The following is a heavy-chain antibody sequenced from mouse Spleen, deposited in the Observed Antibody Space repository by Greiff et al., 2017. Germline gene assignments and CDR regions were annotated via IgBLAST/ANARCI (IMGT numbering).Heavy chain of an antibody. CDR3: ARERNAMDY. V-gene: IGHV1-54*01. Sequence: VKVVESGAELVRPGTSVKVSCKASGYAFTNYLIEWVKQRPGQGLEWIGVINPGSGGTNYNEKFKGKATLTADKSSSTAYMQLSSLTSEDSAVYFCARERNAMDYWGQGTSVTVSS. J-gene: IGHJ4*01. CDR1: GYAFTNYL. CDR2: INPGSGGT.